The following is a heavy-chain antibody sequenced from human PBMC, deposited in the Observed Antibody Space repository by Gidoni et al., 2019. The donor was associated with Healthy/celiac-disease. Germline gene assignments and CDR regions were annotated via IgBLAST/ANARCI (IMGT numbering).Heavy chain of an antibody. J-gene: IGHJ5*02. CDR2: IYTSWST. D-gene: IGHD6-6*01. CDR1: GGSISSYY. Sequence: QVQLQESGPGLVKPSETLSLTCTVSGGSISSYYWCWIRQPAGKGLEWVGRIYTSWSTTYNPTLKSRVTMSVDTSKNQFSLKLNSVTAADAAVYYCARDRIAAQNWFDPWGQGTLVTVSS. V-gene: IGHV4-4*07. CDR3: ARDRIAAQNWFDP.